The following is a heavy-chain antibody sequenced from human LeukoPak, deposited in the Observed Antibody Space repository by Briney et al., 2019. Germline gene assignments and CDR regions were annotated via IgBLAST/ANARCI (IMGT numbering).Heavy chain of an antibody. D-gene: IGHD6-6*01. V-gene: IGHV3-23*01. J-gene: IGHJ4*02. CDR3: AKARHRTYSSSSGY. Sequence: GGSLRLSCAASGFTFSSFTMTWVRQAPGKGLEWVSAIGGRGGSTYYADSLEGRFTIARDNSKNTLYLQMNSLRAEDTAVYYCAKARHRTYSSSSGYWGQGTLVTVSS. CDR1: GFTFSSFT. CDR2: IGGRGGST.